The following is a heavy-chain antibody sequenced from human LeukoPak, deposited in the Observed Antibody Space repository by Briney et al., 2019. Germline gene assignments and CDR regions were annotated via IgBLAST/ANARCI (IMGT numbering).Heavy chain of an antibody. Sequence: ASVKVSCKASGYTFTSYDINWVRQATGQGLEWMGWMNPNSGNTGYAQKFQGRVTMTRNTSISTAYMELSSLRSEDTAVYYCARNLALYSSGWRTSDDAFDIWGQGTMVTVSS. CDR3: ARNLALYSSGWRTSDDAFDI. V-gene: IGHV1-8*01. D-gene: IGHD6-19*01. CDR2: MNPNSGNT. CDR1: GYTFTSYD. J-gene: IGHJ3*02.